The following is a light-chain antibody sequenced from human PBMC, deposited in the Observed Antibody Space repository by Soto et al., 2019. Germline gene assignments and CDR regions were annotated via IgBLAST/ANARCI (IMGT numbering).Light chain of an antibody. CDR1: QSVSSN. J-gene: IGKJ1*01. CDR2: GAS. V-gene: IGKV3-15*01. Sequence: EIVMTQSPATLSVSPGERATLSGRASQSVSSNLASYQQKPGQAPRLLIYGASTRATGIPARFSGSGSGTEFTLTISSLQSEDFAVYYCQQYNNWPPWTFGQGTKVDIK. CDR3: QQYNNWPPWT.